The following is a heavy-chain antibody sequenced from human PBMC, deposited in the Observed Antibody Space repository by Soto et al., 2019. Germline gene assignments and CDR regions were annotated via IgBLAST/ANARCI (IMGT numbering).Heavy chain of an antibody. V-gene: IGHV4-4*02. CDR2: IYHSGST. CDR3: ARRFKYSTGWYYFDY. CDR1: GGSISSSNW. J-gene: IGHJ4*02. Sequence: SETLSLTCAVSGGSISSSNWWSWVRQSPGKGLEWIGEIYHSGSTNYNPSLKSRVTISVDTSKNQFSLKLRSVTAADTAIYYCARRFKYSTGWYYFDYWGQGTLVTVSS. D-gene: IGHD6-19*01.